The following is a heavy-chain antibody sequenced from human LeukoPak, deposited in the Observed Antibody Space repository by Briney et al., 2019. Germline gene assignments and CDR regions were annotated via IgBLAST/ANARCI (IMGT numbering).Heavy chain of an antibody. CDR1: GFTFSSYA. CDR3: ARAGGKGGSGSYPSYFDY. D-gene: IGHD3-10*01. CDR2: ISYDGSNK. Sequence: PGGSLRLSCAASGFTFSSYAMHWVRQAPGKGLEWVAVISYDGSNKYYADSVKGRFTISRDNSKNTLYLQMNSLRAEDTAVYYCARAGGKGGSGSYPSYFDYWGQGTLVTVSS. J-gene: IGHJ4*02. V-gene: IGHV3-30-3*01.